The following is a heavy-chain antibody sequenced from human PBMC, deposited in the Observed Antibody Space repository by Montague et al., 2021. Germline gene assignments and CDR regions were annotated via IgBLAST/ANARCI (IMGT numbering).Heavy chain of an antibody. CDR2: FDSSADRM. J-gene: IGHJ6*02. D-gene: IGHD3-22*01. Sequence: SLRLSFSASGFTSRNSAMPWVLQAACLGLAWVFSFDSSADRMCTADSSKRLFTFSSDNSKNTLYLQMNSLRVEDTAEYYCAKARVLGGSGYCYSCLFMDAGGPGISVTVPS. CDR3: AKARVLGGSGYCYSCLFMDA. V-gene: IGHV3-23*01. CDR1: GFTSRNSA.